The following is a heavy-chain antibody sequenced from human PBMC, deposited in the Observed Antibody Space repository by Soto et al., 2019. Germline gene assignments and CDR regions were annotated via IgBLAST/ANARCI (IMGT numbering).Heavy chain of an antibody. Sequence: QITLKESGPTLVKPTQTLTLTCTFSGFSLSTSGVGVGWIRQPPGKALEWLALIYWDDDKRYSPSLKSRLTITKDTSKNQVVLTMTNIDPVDTATYYCAHHLGYCSGGSCYSPNWFDPWGQGTLVTVSS. CDR1: GFSLSTSGVG. CDR2: IYWDDDK. CDR3: AHHLGYCSGGSCYSPNWFDP. V-gene: IGHV2-5*02. J-gene: IGHJ5*02. D-gene: IGHD2-15*01.